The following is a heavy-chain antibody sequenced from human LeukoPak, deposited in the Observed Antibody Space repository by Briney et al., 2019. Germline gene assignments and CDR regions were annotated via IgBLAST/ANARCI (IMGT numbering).Heavy chain of an antibody. V-gene: IGHV4-59*01. CDR1: GGSISSYY. CDR2: IYYSGST. J-gene: IGHJ6*02. CDR3: ARDRGSSSWWADYYYYGMDV. Sequence: SETLSLTRTVSGGSISSYYWSWIRQPPGKGLEWIGYIYYSGSTNYNPSLKSRVTISVDTSKNQFSLKLSSVTAADTAVYYCARDRGSSSWWADYYYYGMDVWGQGTTVTVSS. D-gene: IGHD6-13*01.